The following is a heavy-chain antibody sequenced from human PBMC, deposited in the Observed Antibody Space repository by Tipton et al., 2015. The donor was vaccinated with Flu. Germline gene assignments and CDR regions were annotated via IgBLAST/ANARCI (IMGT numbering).Heavy chain of an antibody. CDR1: GFSISNYA. V-gene: IGHV3-23*01. J-gene: IGHJ6*02. Sequence: SLRLSCAASGFSISNYAMSWVRQAPGKGLQWVSAISGSGESTYYADSVKGRFTISRDNSKNTVFLQMSSLRAEDTAVYYCAKHLGYSSNRKPMDVWGQGTTVTVSS. CDR2: ISGSGEST. CDR3: AKHLGYSSNRKPMDV. D-gene: IGHD6-13*01.